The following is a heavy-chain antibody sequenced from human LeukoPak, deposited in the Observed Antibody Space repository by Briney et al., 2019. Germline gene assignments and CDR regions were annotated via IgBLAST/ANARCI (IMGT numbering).Heavy chain of an antibody. J-gene: IGHJ3*02. D-gene: IGHD3-22*01. CDR1: GYTFTGYY. CDR3: ARGITMIVVEYPSDAFDI. V-gene: IGHV1-2*02. CDR2: INPNSGGT. Sequence: ASVTVSCKASGYTFTGYYMHWVRQAPGQGLEWMGWINPNSGGTNYAQKFQGRVTMTRDTSISTAYMELSRLRSDDTAVYYCARGITMIVVEYPSDAFDIWGQGTMVTVSS.